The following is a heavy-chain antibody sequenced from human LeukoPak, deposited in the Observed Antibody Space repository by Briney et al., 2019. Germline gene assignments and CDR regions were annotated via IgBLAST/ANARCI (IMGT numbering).Heavy chain of an antibody. CDR1: GGSISSYY. CDR3: AREKGALG. J-gene: IGHJ4*02. CDR2: IYYSGST. Sequence: PSEPLSLTCTVSGGSISSYYWRWLRQPPGKGLEWIGDIYYSGSTNYNPSRKSRVTISVDTSKNQFSLKLSAVTAADTAVYYCAREKGALGWGQGTLVTVSS. V-gene: IGHV4-59*01. D-gene: IGHD3-16*01.